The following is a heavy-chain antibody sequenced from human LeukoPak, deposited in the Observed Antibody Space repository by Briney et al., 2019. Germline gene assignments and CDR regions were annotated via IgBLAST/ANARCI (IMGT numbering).Heavy chain of an antibody. CDR1: GGSISNYY. D-gene: IGHD1-14*01. CDR3: ARGPRYSYFDY. Sequence: SETLSLTCTVSGGSISNYYWSWIRQPPGKGLEWIGYIYYSGNTNYNPSLKSRVTISVDTSKNQFSLKLSSVTAADTAVYYCARGPRYSYFDYWGQGTLVTVSS. V-gene: IGHV4-59*01. CDR2: IYYSGNT. J-gene: IGHJ4*02.